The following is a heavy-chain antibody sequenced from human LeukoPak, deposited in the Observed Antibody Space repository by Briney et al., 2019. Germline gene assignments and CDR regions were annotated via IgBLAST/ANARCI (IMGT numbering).Heavy chain of an antibody. Sequence: SETLSLTCAVYGGSLSGYYWTWIRQTPGKGLEWIGEINYSGNTNYNRSLKSRVTISADTSKNQFSLRLSSVTVADTAVYYCARRGTAYCRGGNCYSDKYFDYWGQGTQVTVSS. V-gene: IGHV4-34*01. CDR2: INYSGNT. CDR3: ARRGTAYCRGGNCYSDKYFDY. CDR1: GGSLSGYY. D-gene: IGHD2-15*01. J-gene: IGHJ4*02.